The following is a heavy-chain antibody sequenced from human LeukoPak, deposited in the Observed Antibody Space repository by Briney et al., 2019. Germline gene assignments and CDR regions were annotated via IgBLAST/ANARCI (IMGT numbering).Heavy chain of an antibody. CDR1: GFTFDDYA. Sequence: GGSLRLSCAASGFTFDDYAMHWVRQAPGKGLEWVSGISWSSGSLNYADSVKGRFTISRDNAKNSLYLQMNSLRAEDTALYYCAKGGGYNSDPFDYWGQGTLDSVSS. J-gene: IGHJ4*02. V-gene: IGHV3-9*01. D-gene: IGHD5-24*01. CDR2: ISWSSGSL. CDR3: AKGGGYNSDPFDY.